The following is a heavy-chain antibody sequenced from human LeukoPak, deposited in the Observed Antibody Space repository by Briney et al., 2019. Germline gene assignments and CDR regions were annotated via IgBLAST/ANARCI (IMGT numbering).Heavy chain of an antibody. Sequence: GASVKVSRTASGYTFTDSYMHWVRQAPGQALEWMGWINPNSGATNYAQNFQGRVTMTRDTSISTAYMELSRLRSDDTAVYYCARKVELMFDPWGQGTLVTVSS. CDR1: GYTFTDSY. J-gene: IGHJ5*02. CDR2: INPNSGAT. V-gene: IGHV1-2*02. D-gene: IGHD1-7*01. CDR3: ARKVELMFDP.